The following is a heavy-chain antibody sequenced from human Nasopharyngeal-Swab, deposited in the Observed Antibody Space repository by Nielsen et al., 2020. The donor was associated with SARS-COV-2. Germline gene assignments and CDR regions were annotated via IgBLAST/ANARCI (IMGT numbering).Heavy chain of an antibody. V-gene: IGHV3-48*04. Sequence: GGSLRLSCAASGFTFSSHSMNWVRQAPGKGLEWVSYISSSSSTIYYADSVKGRFTISRDNAKNSLYLQMNSLRAEDTAVYYCARLGELSLRHYYYGMDVWGQGTTVTVSS. D-gene: IGHD3-16*02. J-gene: IGHJ6*02. CDR3: ARLGELSLRHYYYGMDV. CDR2: ISSSSSTI. CDR1: GFTFSSHS.